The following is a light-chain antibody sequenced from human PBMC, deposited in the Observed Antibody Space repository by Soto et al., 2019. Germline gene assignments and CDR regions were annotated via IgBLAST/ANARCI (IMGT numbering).Light chain of an antibody. CDR2: GSS. CDR3: QQYGSSPFT. J-gene: IGKJ5*01. V-gene: IGKV3-20*01. Sequence: EIVLTQSPGTLSLSPGERATLSCRASQTFSTSYLAWYQQKPGQAPRLLIYGSSSRATGIPDRFSGHGSGTEFTLTISSLQSEDFAVYYCQQYGSSPFTFGQGTRLEIK. CDR1: QTFSTSY.